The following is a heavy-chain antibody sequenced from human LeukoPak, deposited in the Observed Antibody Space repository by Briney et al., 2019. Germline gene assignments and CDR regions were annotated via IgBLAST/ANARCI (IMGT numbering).Heavy chain of an antibody. Sequence: GGSLRLSCAASGFAISTYWMSWVRQAPGKGLEWVANINPDGSATYHVDSVKGRFTISRDNAKNSLYLQMNSLRAEDTAVYYCARDSSSWYPAEYYYGMDVWGQGTTVTVSS. D-gene: IGHD6-13*01. CDR1: GFAISTYW. V-gene: IGHV3-7*01. J-gene: IGHJ6*02. CDR3: ARDSSSWYPAEYYYGMDV. CDR2: INPDGSAT.